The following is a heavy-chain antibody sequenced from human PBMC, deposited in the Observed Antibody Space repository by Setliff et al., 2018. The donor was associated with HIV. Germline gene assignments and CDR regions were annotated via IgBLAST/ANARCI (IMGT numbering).Heavy chain of an antibody. J-gene: IGHJ4*02. V-gene: IGHV4-61*01. CDR2: VFYSGSA. D-gene: IGHD2-8*01. Sequence: PSETLSLTCTVSGDSVSSRSYYWSWIRQPPGKGLEWIGYVFYSGSANYNPSLKSRVTISVDTSKNQFSLTVTSVTAADTAVYYCAREKNGYFDSWGQGTLVTVSS. CDR1: GDSVSSRSYY. CDR3: AREKNGYFDS.